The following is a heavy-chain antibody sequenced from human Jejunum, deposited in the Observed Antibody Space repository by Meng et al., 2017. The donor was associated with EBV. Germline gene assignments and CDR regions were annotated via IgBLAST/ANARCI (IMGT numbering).Heavy chain of an antibody. J-gene: IGHJ5*02. CDR2: INSDGSKT. V-gene: IGHV3-74*01. CDR3: VRGPPPDT. CDR1: GFTLSSYW. Sequence: QLVGSGGGYVQPGDSRRLVWAASGFTLSSYWMHWVRQAPGKGLVWVSRINSDGSKTNYADSVKGRFTISRDIAKNTLYLHLNSLRADDTAVYYCVRGPPPDTWGQGTLVTVSS.